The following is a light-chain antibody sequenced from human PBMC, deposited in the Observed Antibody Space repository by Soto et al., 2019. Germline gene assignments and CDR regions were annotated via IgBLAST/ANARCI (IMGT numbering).Light chain of an antibody. V-gene: IGKV1-6*01. CDR2: AAS. CDR1: QDTGND. CDR3: LQDHHFLT. J-gene: IGKJ4*01. Sequence: AIQMTQSPSSLSASVGDRVTIRCRASQDTGNDLGWYQQKPGNAPKLLIYAASSLQSGVPSRFSGSRSGTDFTLTISSLQPEDFATYYFLQDHHFLTFGGGTKVEIK.